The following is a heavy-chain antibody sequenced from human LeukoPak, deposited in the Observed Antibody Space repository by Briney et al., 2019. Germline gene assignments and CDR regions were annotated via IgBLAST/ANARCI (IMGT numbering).Heavy chain of an antibody. CDR3: AKGGVLNYYYYGMDV. Sequence: GRSLRLSCAASGFTFDDYAMHWVRQAPGKGLEWVSGISWNSGSIGYADSVKGRFTISRDNAKNSLYLQMNSLGAEDTALYYCAKGGVLNYYYYGMDVWGQGTTVTVSS. V-gene: IGHV3-9*01. CDR2: ISWNSGSI. D-gene: IGHD3-10*01. CDR1: GFTFDDYA. J-gene: IGHJ6*02.